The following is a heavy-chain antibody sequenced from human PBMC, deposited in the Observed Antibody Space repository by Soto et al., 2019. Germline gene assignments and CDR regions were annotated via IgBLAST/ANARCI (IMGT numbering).Heavy chain of an antibody. D-gene: IGHD2-8*01. Sequence: GGSLRLSCAASGFTFSSYWMHWVRQAPGKGLVWVSRINSDGSSTSYADSVKGRFTISRDNAKNTLYLQMNSLRAEDTAVYYWARGYCTNGVCYLIPFGYWGQGTLVTVSS. J-gene: IGHJ4*02. CDR3: ARGYCTNGVCYLIPFGY. V-gene: IGHV3-74*01. CDR1: GFTFSSYW. CDR2: INSDGSST.